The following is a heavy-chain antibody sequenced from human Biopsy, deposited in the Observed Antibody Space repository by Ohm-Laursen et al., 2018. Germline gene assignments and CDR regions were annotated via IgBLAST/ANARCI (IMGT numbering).Heavy chain of an antibody. J-gene: IGHJ6*02. CDR3: AKDRYNYTRIGCFSMDV. CDR2: IFYDGSNT. CDR1: GFTFNNYG. Sequence: SLRLSCSASGFTFNNYGMRWVRQAPGKGLEWVAFIFYDGSNTYYADSVKGRFTISRDNSRDTLYLQMSSLRAEDTAVYYCAKDRYNYTRIGCFSMDVWGQGTTVTVSS. V-gene: IGHV3-30*18. D-gene: IGHD5-18*01.